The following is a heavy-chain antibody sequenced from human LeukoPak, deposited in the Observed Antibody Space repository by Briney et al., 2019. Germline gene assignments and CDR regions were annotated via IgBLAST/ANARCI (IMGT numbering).Heavy chain of an antibody. V-gene: IGHV4-59*08. CDR1: GGAISSYF. CDR3: ARHIDLHWFDP. D-gene: IGHD3-3*01. J-gene: IGHJ5*02. CDR2: IHYSGNT. Sequence: KPSETLSLTCTVSGGAISSYFWSWLRQSPGKEMEWIGYIHYSGNTDYNPSLKSRVTMSLDTSKNRFSLKLSPVTAADTAVYYCARHIDLHWFDPWGQGTLVIVSS.